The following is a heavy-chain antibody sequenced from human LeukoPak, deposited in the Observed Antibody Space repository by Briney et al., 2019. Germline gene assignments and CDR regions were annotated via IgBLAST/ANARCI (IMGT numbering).Heavy chain of an antibody. CDR3: ARGTHYYDSSAYYGA. Sequence: ASVKVSCKASGYTFTSYDINWVRQATGRGLEWMGWINPNSGDTNNAQKFQGRVTMTRDTSVGTAYMELSRLRSDDTAVYFCARGTHYYDSSAYYGAWGQGTMVTVSS. V-gene: IGHV1-2*02. J-gene: IGHJ3*01. CDR1: GYTFTSYD. D-gene: IGHD3-22*01. CDR2: INPNSGDT.